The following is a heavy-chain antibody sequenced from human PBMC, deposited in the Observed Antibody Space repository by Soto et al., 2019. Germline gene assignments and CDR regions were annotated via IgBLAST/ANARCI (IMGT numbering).Heavy chain of an antibody. CDR1: GFTFGSHS. V-gene: IGHV3-21*01. CDR3: ARGGIVVLEAATRPLDY. J-gene: IGHJ4*02. D-gene: IGHD2-15*01. CDR2: LSGSSDYI. Sequence: EVQLVESGGGLVKPGGSLRLSCAASGFTFGSHSMFWVRQAPGKGLEWVASLSGSSDYIFHADSVKGRFAISRDNAKNSLYLQMDSLSAEDTAVYYCARGGIVVLEAATRPLDYWGQGTLVTVSS.